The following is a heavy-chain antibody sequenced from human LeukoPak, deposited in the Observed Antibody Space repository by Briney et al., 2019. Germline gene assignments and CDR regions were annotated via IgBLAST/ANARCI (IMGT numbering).Heavy chain of an antibody. J-gene: IGHJ6*03. D-gene: IGHD3-3*01. CDR2: MNPNSGNT. CDR1: GYTFTSYD. V-gene: IGHV1-8*03. CDR3: ARGLFSGYDFWSGYPHYYYYYYMDV. Sequence: ASVKVSCKASGYTFTSYDINWVRQATGQGLGWMGWMNPNSGNTGYAQKFQGRVTITRNTSISTACMELSSLRSEDTAVYYCARGLFSGYDFWSGYPHYYYYYYMDVWGKGTTVTVSS.